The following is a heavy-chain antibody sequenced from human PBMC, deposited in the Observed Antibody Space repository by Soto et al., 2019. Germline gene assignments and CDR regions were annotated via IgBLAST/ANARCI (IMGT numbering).Heavy chain of an antibody. V-gene: IGHV3-74*01. D-gene: IGHD6-19*01. Sequence: PGGSLRLSCEASGFTFSNYGTHWVRQAPGEGLEWVAHISYDGSSTSYADSVKGRFTISRDNAKNTLYLQMNSLRAEDTAVYYCAREDENSSGRMYYFDYWGQGTLVTVSS. CDR2: ISYDGSST. CDR1: GFTFSNYG. J-gene: IGHJ4*02. CDR3: AREDENSSGRMYYFDY.